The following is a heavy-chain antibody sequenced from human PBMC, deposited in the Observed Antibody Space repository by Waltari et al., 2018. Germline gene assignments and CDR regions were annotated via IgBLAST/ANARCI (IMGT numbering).Heavy chain of an antibody. Sequence: QVQLQQWGAGLLKPSETLSLTCAVYGGSFSGYYWSWIRQPPGKGLEWIGEINHSGSTNYNPSLKSRVTISVDTSKNQFSLKLSSVTAADTAVYYCATAADPQTRYFDYWGQGTLVTVSS. CDR3: ATAADPQTRYFDY. CDR2: INHSGST. V-gene: IGHV4-34*01. D-gene: IGHD6-13*01. J-gene: IGHJ4*02. CDR1: GGSFSGYY.